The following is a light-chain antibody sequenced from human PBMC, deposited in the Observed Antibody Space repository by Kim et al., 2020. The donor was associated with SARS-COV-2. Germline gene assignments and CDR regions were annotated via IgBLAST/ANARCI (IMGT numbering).Light chain of an antibody. J-gene: IGLJ2*01. CDR3: QVWDSSSDHPV. CDR1: SLGSNG. CDR2: YTS. Sequence: SYELTQPPSLSVAPGRTARITCGGYSLGSNGVHWYRRKPGQAPVLVIYYTSDRPSGIPERFSGSKSGNTATLIINRVEAGDEADYYCQVWDSSSDHPVFGGGTQLTVL. V-gene: IGLV3-21*04.